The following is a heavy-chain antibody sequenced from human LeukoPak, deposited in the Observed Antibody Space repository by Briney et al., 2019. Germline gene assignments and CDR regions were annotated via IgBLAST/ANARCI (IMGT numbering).Heavy chain of an antibody. J-gene: IGHJ4*02. CDR2: SYHTGSP. V-gene: IGHV4-38-2*02. D-gene: IGHD5-18*01. CDR3: ARDADTSMAWYY. CDR1: NSSVTSGYY. Sequence: PSETLSLTCTVSNSSVTSGYYWGWIRPPPGKGLEWIGSSYHTGSPYYNPSLKSRVTISVDTSKNRFSLNMRSVTAADTAVYYCARDADTSMAWYYWGQGTLVTVSS.